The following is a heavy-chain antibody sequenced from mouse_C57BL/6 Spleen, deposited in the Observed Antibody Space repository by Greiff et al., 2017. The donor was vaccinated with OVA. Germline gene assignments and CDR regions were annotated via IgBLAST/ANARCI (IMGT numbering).Heavy chain of an antibody. D-gene: IGHD2-2*01. CDR2: IDPENGDT. CDR1: GFNIKDDY. J-gene: IGHJ2*01. CDR3: TTGGLGLDY. V-gene: IGHV14-4*01. Sequence: VQLQQSGAELVRPGASVELSCTASGFNIKDDYMHWVKQRPEQGLEWIGWIDPENGDTEYASKFQGKATITADTSSNTAYLQLSSLTSEDTAVYYCTTGGLGLDYWGQGTTLTVSS.